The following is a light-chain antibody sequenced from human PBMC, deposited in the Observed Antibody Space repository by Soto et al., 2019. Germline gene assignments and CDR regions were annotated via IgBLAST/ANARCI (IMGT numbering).Light chain of an antibody. J-gene: IGKJ4*01. CDR1: QSIDNW. Sequence: DNQMTQSPSTLSASVGDRVTITCRASQSIDNWLAWYQQKPGKAPKLLIYKTSNLESGVPSRFSGSGSGTEFSLTISSLQPDDFATYYCQQYKSFSLTFGGGTRVEVK. V-gene: IGKV1-5*03. CDR2: KTS. CDR3: QQYKSFSLT.